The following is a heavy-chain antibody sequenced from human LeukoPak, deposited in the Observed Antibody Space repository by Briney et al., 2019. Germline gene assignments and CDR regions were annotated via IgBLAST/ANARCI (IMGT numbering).Heavy chain of an antibody. CDR2: ISAYNGNT. CDR1: GYTFTSYG. J-gene: IGHJ4*02. CDR3: ARDLGRPRTY. D-gene: IGHD3-16*01. V-gene: IGHV1-18*04. Sequence: ASVKVSCTASGYTFTSYGISWVRHPPGQGLEWMGWISAYNGNTNYAQKLQDRVTMTTDTSTSTAYMELRSPRSDDTAVYYCARDLGRPRTYWGQGTLVTVSS.